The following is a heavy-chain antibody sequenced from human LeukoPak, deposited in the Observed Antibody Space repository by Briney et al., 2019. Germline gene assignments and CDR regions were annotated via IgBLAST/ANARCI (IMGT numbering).Heavy chain of an antibody. CDR3: ARDFYDSSGYHDY. J-gene: IGHJ4*02. CDR2: IYSGGST. CDR1: GFTVSSNY. V-gene: IGHV3-66*02. Sequence: GGSLRLSCAASGFTVSSNYMSWVRQAPGKGLEWVSVIYSGGSTYYADSVKGRFTISRDNSENTLYLQMNSLRAEDTAVYYCARDFYDSSGYHDYWGQGTLVTVSS. D-gene: IGHD3-22*01.